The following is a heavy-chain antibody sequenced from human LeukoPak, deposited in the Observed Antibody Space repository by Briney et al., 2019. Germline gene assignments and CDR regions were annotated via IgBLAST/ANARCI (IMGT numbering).Heavy chain of an antibody. J-gene: IGHJ4*02. V-gene: IGHV3-23*03. CDR3: AKGDYGDYDYFLDY. Sequence: PGGSLRLSCAASGFTLNTNAMSWVRQAPGKGLEWVSVIYSGGSTYYADSVKGRFTISRDNWKNTLYLQMNSLRVEDTAVYYCAKGDYGDYDYFLDYWGQGTLVTVSS. D-gene: IGHD4-17*01. CDR1: GFTLNTNA. CDR2: IYSGGST.